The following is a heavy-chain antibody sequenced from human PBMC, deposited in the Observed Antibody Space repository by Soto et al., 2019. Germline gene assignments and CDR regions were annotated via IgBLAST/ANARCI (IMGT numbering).Heavy chain of an antibody. V-gene: IGHV1-58*01. Sequence: SVKVSFKASGFTFTSSAVQWVRQARGQRLEWIGWIAVGSGNTNYAQKFQERVTITRDMSTSTAYMELSSLRSEDTAVYYCAAVADLLLWFGELSAAFDIWGQGTMVTVSS. D-gene: IGHD3-10*01. CDR1: GFTFTSSA. CDR2: IAVGSGNT. CDR3: AAVADLLLWFGELSAAFDI. J-gene: IGHJ3*02.